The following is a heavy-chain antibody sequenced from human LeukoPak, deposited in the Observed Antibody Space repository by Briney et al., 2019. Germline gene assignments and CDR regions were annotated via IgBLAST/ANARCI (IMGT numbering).Heavy chain of an antibody. J-gene: IGHJ4*02. D-gene: IGHD5-12*01. CDR1: GFTFGSYE. CDR3: AREVSGYSGHDSLDY. CDR2: ISSSGSPI. V-gene: IGHV3-48*03. Sequence: GGSLRLSCAASGFTFGSYEMNWVRQAPGKGLEWVSYISSSGSPIYYADSVKGRFTISRDNAKNSLYLQMNSLRAEDTAVYYCAREVSGYSGHDSLDYWGQGTLVTVSS.